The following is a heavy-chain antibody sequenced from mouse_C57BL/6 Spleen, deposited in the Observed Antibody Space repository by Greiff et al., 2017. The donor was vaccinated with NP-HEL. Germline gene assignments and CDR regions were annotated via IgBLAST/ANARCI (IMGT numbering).Heavy chain of an antibody. CDR1: GYSITSGYY. Sequence: EVKLMESGPGLVKPSQSLSLTCSVTGYSITSGYYWNWIRQFPGNKLEWMGYISYDGSNNYNPSLKNRISITRDTSKNQFFLKLNSVTTEDTATYYCARNAGTRRYFDVWGTGTTVTVSS. D-gene: IGHD4-1*01. V-gene: IGHV3-6*01. J-gene: IGHJ1*03. CDR2: ISYDGSN. CDR3: ARNAGTRRYFDV.